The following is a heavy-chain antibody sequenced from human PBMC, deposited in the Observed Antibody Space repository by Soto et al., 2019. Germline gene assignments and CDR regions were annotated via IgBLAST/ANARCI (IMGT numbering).Heavy chain of an antibody. CDR2: ISGSGGST. Sequence: EVPLLESGGGLVQPGGSLILSCAASGFTFSSYAMSWVRQAPGQGLEWVSAISGSGGSTYYADSVKGRFTISRDNSKNTLYLQMNSVRAEDTAVYYCAKDLGVYCSGGSCFEGVFDYWGQGTLVTVSS. D-gene: IGHD2-15*01. V-gene: IGHV3-23*01. CDR1: GFTFSSYA. J-gene: IGHJ4*02. CDR3: AKDLGVYCSGGSCFEGVFDY.